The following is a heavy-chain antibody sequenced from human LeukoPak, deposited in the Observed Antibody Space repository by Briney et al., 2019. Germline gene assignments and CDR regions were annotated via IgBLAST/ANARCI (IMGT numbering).Heavy chain of an antibody. Sequence: ASVKVSCKASGYTFTNYYMHWVRQAPGQGLESMGIINPRGGSTTYAQKFQGRVTMTRDMSTSTVYMELSSLRSEDMAVYYCAREVRYDTSGYPDYWGQGTLVTVSS. V-gene: IGHV1-46*01. CDR3: AREVRYDTSGYPDY. CDR1: GYTFTNYY. J-gene: IGHJ4*02. D-gene: IGHD3-22*01. CDR2: INPRGGST.